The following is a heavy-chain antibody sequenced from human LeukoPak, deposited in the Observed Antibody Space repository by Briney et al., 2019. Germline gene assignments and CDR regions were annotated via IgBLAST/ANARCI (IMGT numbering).Heavy chain of an antibody. CDR2: ISSRSVYI. V-gene: IGHV3-21*01. J-gene: IGHJ4*02. Sequence: GGSLRLPCAVSGFPFSDYNMNWVRQAPGKGLEWVSSISSRSVYIYYADSVRGRFTISRDNAKDSLYLQMDSLRAEDTAVYYCARDRSGRYPYYFDYWRQGGQVTVSS. D-gene: IGHD3-16*01. CDR3: ARDRSGRYPYYFDY. CDR1: GFPFSDYN.